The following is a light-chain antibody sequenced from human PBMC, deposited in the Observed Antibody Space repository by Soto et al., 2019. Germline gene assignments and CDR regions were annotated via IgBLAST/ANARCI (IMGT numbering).Light chain of an antibody. Sequence: EIVMTQSPAMLSVSPGERATLSCRASQNVNNRLAWYQQKAGQPPRLLIYDASTRATGIPARFSGSGSGTEFTLTISSLQSEDFAVYYCQHFNSWPLLFGQGTKV. CDR2: DAS. CDR1: QNVNNR. V-gene: IGKV3-15*01. CDR3: QHFNSWPLL. J-gene: IGKJ1*01.